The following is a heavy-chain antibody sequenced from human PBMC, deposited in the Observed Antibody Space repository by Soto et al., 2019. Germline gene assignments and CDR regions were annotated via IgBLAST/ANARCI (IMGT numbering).Heavy chain of an antibody. CDR2: ISAYNGNT. Sequence: QVQLVQSGAEVKKPGASVKVSCKASGYTFTSYGVSWVRQAPGQGLEWMGWISAYNGNTNYAQKLQGRVTMTTDTSTSTAYMELRSLRSDDAAVYYCARDISPGLTLQGAVYWGQGTLVSVSS. CDR3: ARDISPGLTLQGAVY. D-gene: IGHD1-1*01. J-gene: IGHJ4*02. CDR1: GYTFTSYG. V-gene: IGHV1-18*01.